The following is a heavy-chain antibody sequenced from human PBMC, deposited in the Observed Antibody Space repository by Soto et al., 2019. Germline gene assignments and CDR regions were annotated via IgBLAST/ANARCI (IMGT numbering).Heavy chain of an antibody. D-gene: IGHD3-10*01. J-gene: IGHJ6*02. Sequence: QVQLVQSGAEVKKPGASVKVSCKASGYTFTSYDINWVRQATGQGLEWMGWMNPNSGNTGYAQKFQGRVTMTSNTSISTAYMELSSLRSEDTAVYYCASLGYGSGSYYYYYGMDVWGQGTTVTVSS. CDR2: MNPNSGNT. CDR3: ASLGYGSGSYYYYYGMDV. V-gene: IGHV1-8*01. CDR1: GYTFTSYD.